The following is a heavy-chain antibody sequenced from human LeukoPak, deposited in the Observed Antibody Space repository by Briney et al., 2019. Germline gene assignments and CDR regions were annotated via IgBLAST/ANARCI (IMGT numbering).Heavy chain of an antibody. CDR3: ASLSVSSGWYDRPTPYDY. Sequence: PGGSLRLSCAASGFTVSSNYMSWVRQAPGKGLEWVSVIYSGGSTYYADSVKGRFTISRDNSKNTLYLQMNSLRAEDTAVYYCASLSVSSGWYDRPTPYDYWGQGTLVTVSS. CDR1: GFTVSSNY. J-gene: IGHJ4*02. V-gene: IGHV3-53*01. D-gene: IGHD6-19*01. CDR2: IYSGGST.